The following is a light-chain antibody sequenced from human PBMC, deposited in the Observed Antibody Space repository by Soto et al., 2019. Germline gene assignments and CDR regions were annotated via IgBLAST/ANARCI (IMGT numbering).Light chain of an antibody. V-gene: IGKV1-5*01. CDR2: DAS. CDR3: QQYDRYSYS. J-gene: IGKJ2*01. Sequence: DIPMPQSPSTLSASVGDRVTITCRASQSISKWVAWYQQKPGKAPKILISDASSLESGVPSRFSGSGSGTEFTLTISSLQPDDFATYYCQQYDRYSYSFGQGTKLEIK. CDR1: QSISKW.